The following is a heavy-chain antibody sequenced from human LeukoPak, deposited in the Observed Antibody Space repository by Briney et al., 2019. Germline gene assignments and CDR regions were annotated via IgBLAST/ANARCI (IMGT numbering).Heavy chain of an antibody. CDR1: GGSISSSGYY. D-gene: IGHD3-22*01. V-gene: IGHV4-39*07. CDR3: AREIQYYYDSSGYSDY. CDR2: IYYSGST. Sequence: SETLSLTCTVSGGSISSSGYYWGWIRQPPGKGLEWIGSIYYSGSTYYNPSLKSRVTISVDTSKNQFSLKLRSVTAADTAVYYCAREIQYYYDSSGYSDYWGQGTLVTVSS. J-gene: IGHJ4*02.